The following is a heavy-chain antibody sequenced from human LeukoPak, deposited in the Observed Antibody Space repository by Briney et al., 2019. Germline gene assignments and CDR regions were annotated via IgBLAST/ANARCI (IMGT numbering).Heavy chain of an antibody. J-gene: IGHJ4*02. CDR1: GFTFSSYA. V-gene: IGHV3-23*01. D-gene: IGHD1-1*01. CDR2: ISGSGGST. Sequence: GGSLRLSCAASGFTFSSYAMRWVRQAPGKGLEWVSEISGSGGSTYYADSVKGRFTISRDNSKNTLYLQMNSLRAEDTAVYYCAKQTRPQLERRLGFDYWGQGTLVTVSS. CDR3: AKQTRPQLERRLGFDY.